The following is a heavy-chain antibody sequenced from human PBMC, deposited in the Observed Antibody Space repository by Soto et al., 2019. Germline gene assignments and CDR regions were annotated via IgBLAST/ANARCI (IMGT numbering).Heavy chain of an antibody. CDR1: GGTISSWY. J-gene: IGHJ4*02. CDR3: ARRYGSAIDY. CDR2: IYYSGST. Sequence: QVQLQESGPGLVKPSETLSLTCTVSGGTISSWYWSWIRQPPGKGLEWIGYIYYSGSTNCNPSLXSXVXIXXDTSKNQCSLKLSSVTAADTAVYYCARRYGSAIDYWGQGTLVTVSS. V-gene: IGHV4-59*08. D-gene: IGHD1-26*01.